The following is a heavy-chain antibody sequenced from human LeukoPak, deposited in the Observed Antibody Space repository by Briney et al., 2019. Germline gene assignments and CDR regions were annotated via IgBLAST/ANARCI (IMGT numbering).Heavy chain of an antibody. CDR3: AKHYDISGYYPY. Sequence: GGSLRLSCAASGFTFSSYAMSWVRQAPGKGLEWVSAISGGGGSTHYADSVKGRFTISRDNSKNTLFLQMSSLRADDTAIYYCAKHYDISGYYPYWGQGTLVTVSS. D-gene: IGHD3-22*01. V-gene: IGHV3-23*01. CDR2: ISGGGGST. J-gene: IGHJ4*02. CDR1: GFTFSSYA.